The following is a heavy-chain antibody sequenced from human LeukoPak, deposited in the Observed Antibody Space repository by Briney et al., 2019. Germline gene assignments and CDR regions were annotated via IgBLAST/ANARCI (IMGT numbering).Heavy chain of an antibody. Sequence: WASVKVSCKASGYTFTGYYMHWVRQAPGQGLEWMGRINPNSGGTNYAQKFQGRVTMTRDTSISTAYMELSRLRSDDTAVYYCAGDLNTGDFWFDPWGQGTLVTVSS. J-gene: IGHJ5*02. CDR3: AGDLNTGDFWFDP. D-gene: IGHD3-10*01. CDR2: INPNSGGT. CDR1: GYTFTGYY. V-gene: IGHV1-2*06.